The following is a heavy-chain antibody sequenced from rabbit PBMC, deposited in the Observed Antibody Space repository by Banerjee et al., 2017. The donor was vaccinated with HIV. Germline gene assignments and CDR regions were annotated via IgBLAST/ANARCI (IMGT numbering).Heavy chain of an antibody. CDR3: AREEYASSPGNFNL. CDR2: IDLFFGST. CDR1: GFSFSNRYV. D-gene: IGHD1-1*01. J-gene: IGHJ4*01. Sequence: QEQLEESGGGLVKPEGSLTLTCKASGFSFSNRYVMCWVRQAPGKGLEWIACIDLFFGSTYYATWVNGRFTISSHNAQNTLYLQLNSLTAADTATYFCAREEYASSPGNFNLWGPGTLVTVS. V-gene: IGHV1S45*01.